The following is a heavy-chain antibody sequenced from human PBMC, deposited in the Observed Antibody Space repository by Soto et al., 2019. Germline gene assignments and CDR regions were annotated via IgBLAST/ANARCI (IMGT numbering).Heavy chain of an antibody. V-gene: IGHV3-23*01. Sequence: GGSLRLSCAASGFTFSSYAMSWVRQAPGKGLEWVSAISGSGGSTYYADSVKGRFTISRDNSKNTLYLQMNSLRAEDTAVYYCAKGNYYYDSSGYSYWCQRTLVTVSS. CDR3: AKGNYYYDSSGYSY. D-gene: IGHD3-22*01. J-gene: IGHJ4*02. CDR1: GFTFSSYA. CDR2: ISGSGGST.